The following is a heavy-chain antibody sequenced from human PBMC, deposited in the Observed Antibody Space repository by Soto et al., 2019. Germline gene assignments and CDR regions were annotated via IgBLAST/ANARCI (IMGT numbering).Heavy chain of an antibody. CDR3: AKIEMQTGYCCCTCCCALIGAFDF. CDR1: GFTFSSYA. J-gene: IGHJ3*01. CDR2: ISGSGGST. Sequence: GGSLRLSCAASGFTFSSYAMSWVRQAPGKGLEWVSAISGSGGSTYYADSVKGRFTISRDNSKNTLYLQMNSLRAEDTAVYYCAKIEMQTGYCCCTCCCALIGAFDFWGQGTMDPVSS. D-gene: IGHD2-2*01. V-gene: IGHV3-23*01.